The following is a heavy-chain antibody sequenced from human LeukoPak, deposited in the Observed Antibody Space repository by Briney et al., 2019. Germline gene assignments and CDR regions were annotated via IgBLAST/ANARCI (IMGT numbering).Heavy chain of an antibody. CDR2: ISHTGLT. Sequence: PSETLSLTCAVYGGSFSGYYWTLIRQTPGEGLEWIGEISHTGLTGSNPSLKKRVTIFVDSSKKQFPLRITSVTAADTGVYYCARAPDITARPCDTWGPGTLVTVSS. J-gene: IGHJ5*02. V-gene: IGHV4-34*01. D-gene: IGHD1-1*01. CDR1: GGSFSGYY. CDR3: ARAPDITARPCDT.